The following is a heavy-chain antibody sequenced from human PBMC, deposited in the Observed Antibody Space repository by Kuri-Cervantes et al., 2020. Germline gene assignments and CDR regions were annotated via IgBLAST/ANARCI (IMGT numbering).Heavy chain of an antibody. CDR1: GYSISSGFY. CDR3: ARQTGEGSRLYSYYMDD. D-gene: IGHD3-10*01. V-gene: IGHV4-38-2*01. CDR2: IYHTGST. J-gene: IGHJ6*03. Sequence: GSLRLSCAVSGYSISSGFYWGWTRQPPGEGLEWIGIIYHTGSTYYNPSLKSRVTISVDTSLNQFSLKLNSVTAADTAIYYCARQTGEGSRLYSYYMDDWGKGTTVTVSS.